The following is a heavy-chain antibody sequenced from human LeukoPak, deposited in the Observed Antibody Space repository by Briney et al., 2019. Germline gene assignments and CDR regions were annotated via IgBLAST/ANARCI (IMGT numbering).Heavy chain of an antibody. D-gene: IGHD4-17*01. J-gene: IGHJ6*04. CDR3: ARGGVLAVTTPPGNV. V-gene: IGHV4-39*07. CDR1: GGSISSGGYY. CDR2: INHSGST. Sequence: PSETLSLTCTVSGGSISSGGYYWSWIRQPPGKGLEWIGEINHSGSTNYNPSLKSRVTISVDTSKNQFSLRLSSVTAADTAVYYCARGGVLAVTTPPGNVWGKGATVTVSS.